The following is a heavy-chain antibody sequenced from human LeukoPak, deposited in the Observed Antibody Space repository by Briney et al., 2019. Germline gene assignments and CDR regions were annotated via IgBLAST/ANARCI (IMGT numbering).Heavy chain of an antibody. CDR1: GYTFTSYD. CDR2: MNPNSGNT. Sequence: ASVKVSCKASGYTFTSYDINWVRQATGQGLEWMGWMNPNSGNTGYAQKFQGRVTMTRNTSISTAYMELSSLRSEDTAVYYCASSIVVVPAAPFDYWGQGTLVTVSS. D-gene: IGHD2-2*01. J-gene: IGHJ4*02. V-gene: IGHV1-8*01. CDR3: ASSIVVVPAAPFDY.